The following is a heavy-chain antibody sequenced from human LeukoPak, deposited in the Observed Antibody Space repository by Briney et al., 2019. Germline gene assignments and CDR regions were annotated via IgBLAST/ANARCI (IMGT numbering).Heavy chain of an antibody. CDR2: INPSDSDT. J-gene: IGHJ4*02. Sequence: PGESLKISCKGSGYSFTNYWIGWVRQMPGKGLEWMGIINPSDSDTRYSPSFQGQVTISADKSISTAYLQWSSLKASDTAMYYCARSDSSAWPYWGQGTLITVSS. V-gene: IGHV5-51*01. D-gene: IGHD6-19*01. CDR1: GYSFTNYW. CDR3: ARSDSSAWPY.